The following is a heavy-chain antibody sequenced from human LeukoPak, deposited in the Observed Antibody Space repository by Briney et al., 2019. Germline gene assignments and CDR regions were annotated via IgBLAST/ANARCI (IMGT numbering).Heavy chain of an antibody. Sequence: GGSLRLSCAASGFTFSDYYMSWIRQAPGKGLEWVSYISSSGSIIYYADSVKGRFTISRDNAKNSLYLQMNSLRAEDTAVYYCARVSGEPTYYDFWSGSLYYYYGMDVWGQGTTVTVSS. J-gene: IGHJ6*02. D-gene: IGHD3-3*01. CDR3: ARVSGEPTYYDFWSGSLYYYYGMDV. CDR2: ISSSGSII. V-gene: IGHV3-11*01. CDR1: GFTFSDYY.